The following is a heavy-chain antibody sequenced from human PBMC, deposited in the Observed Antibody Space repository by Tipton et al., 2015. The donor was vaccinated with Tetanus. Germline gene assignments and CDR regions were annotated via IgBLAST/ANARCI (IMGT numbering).Heavy chain of an antibody. V-gene: IGHV3-21*01. D-gene: IGHD6-13*01. CDR3: AVHSSSWYTDYLDY. CDR2: ISSSSSYM. Sequence: SLRLSCAASGFTFSKYTVNWVRQAPGKGLEWVSAISSSSSYMYYADSVKGRFAISRDNAKKSLDLQMNSLRAEDTGVYYCAVHSSSWYTDYLDYWGQGTLVTVSS. J-gene: IGHJ4*02. CDR1: GFTFSKYT.